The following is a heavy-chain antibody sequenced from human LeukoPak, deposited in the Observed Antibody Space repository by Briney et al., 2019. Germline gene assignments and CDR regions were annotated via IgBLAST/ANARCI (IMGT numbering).Heavy chain of an antibody. V-gene: IGHV1-2*02. Sequence: ASVKVSCKASGYTFTGYYMHWVRQAPGQGLEWMGWINPNSGGTNYAQKFQGRVTMTRDTSISTAYMELSRLRSDDTAVYYCARETTNVNTVKTDYWGQGTLVTVSS. CDR1: GYTFTGYY. J-gene: IGHJ4*02. CDR2: INPNSGGT. CDR3: ARETTNVNTVKTDY. D-gene: IGHD4-11*01.